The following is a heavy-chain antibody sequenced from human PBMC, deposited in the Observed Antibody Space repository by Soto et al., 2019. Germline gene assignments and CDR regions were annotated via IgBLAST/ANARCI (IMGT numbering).Heavy chain of an antibody. J-gene: IGHJ4*02. V-gene: IGHV1-18*01. Sequence: GASVKVSCKASGYTFTSYGISWVRQAPGQGLEWMGWISAYNGNTNYAQKLQGRVTMTTDTSTSTAYMELRSLRSDDTAVYFCARLSGSYNDRYFDNWGQGTLVTVSS. CDR2: ISAYNGNT. D-gene: IGHD1-26*01. CDR1: GYTFTSYG. CDR3: ARLSGSYNDRYFDN.